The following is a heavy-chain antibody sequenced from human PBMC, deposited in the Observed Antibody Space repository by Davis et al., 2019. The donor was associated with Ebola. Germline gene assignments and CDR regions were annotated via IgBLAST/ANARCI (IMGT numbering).Heavy chain of an antibody. CDR2: IIPSLTIP. J-gene: IGHJ4*02. D-gene: IGHD6-13*01. CDR3: ARMEGRDSGSSWSRFDY. CDR1: GVTFSSYA. Sequence: SVKVSCKTSGVTFSSYALSWVRQAPGQGLEWMGRIIPSLTIPHYAQRFQGRVTITAHESTSTVYMELSSLRAEDTAVYYCARMEGRDSGSSWSRFDYWGQGTLVTVSS. V-gene: IGHV1-69*04.